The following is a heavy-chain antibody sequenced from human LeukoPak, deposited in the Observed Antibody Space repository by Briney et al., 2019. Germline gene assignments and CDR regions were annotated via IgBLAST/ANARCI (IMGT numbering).Heavy chain of an antibody. Sequence: GGSLRLSCAASGFTFSTYDTHWVRQAPGKGLEWVAIISYDGSDKYYADSVKGRFTISRDNSKNTLYLQMNGLRAEDTAVYYCAKDFGEAAFDIWGQGTMVTVSS. V-gene: IGHV3-30*18. CDR3: AKDFGEAAFDI. CDR2: ISYDGSDK. CDR1: GFTFSTYD. J-gene: IGHJ3*02. D-gene: IGHD3-10*01.